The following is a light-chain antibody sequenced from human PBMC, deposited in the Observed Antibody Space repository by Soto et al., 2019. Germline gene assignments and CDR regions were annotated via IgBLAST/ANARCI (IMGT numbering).Light chain of an antibody. J-gene: IGLJ2*01. CDR3: AAWDDSLNAVL. CDR2: GNY. V-gene: IGLV1-44*01. CDR1: TSNIGSNT. Sequence: QSVLSQPPSASGTPGQWVTISCSGSTSNIGSNTVDWYQQLPGTAPKLLIYGNYQRASGVPDRFSGSKSGTSASLAISGLQSEDEADYSCAAWDDSLNAVLFGGGTKLTVL.